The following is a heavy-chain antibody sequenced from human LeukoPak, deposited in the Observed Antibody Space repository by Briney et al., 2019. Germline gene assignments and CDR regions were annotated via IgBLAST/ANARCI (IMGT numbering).Heavy chain of an antibody. CDR3: ARNSYYDNSGEGAFDI. CDR1: GASVSSIGYS. CDR2: IYQSGSA. V-gene: IGHV4-30-2*01. D-gene: IGHD3-22*01. Sequence: PSETLSLTCGVSGASVSSIGYSWSWIRQPPGRGLEWIGYIYQSGSASYNPSLQSRVTISIDKSKNQFSLNLNSVTAADMAVYYCARNSYYDNSGEGAFDIWGQGTMVTVSS. J-gene: IGHJ3*02.